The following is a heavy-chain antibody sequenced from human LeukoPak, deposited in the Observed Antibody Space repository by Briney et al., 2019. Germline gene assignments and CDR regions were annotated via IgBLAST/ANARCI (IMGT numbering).Heavy chain of an antibody. CDR1: GFTFSSYG. Sequence: GRTLRLSCAASGFTFSSYGMHWVRQAPGKGLEWVAVISYDGSNKYYADSVKGRFTISRDNSKNTLYLQMNSLRAEDTAVYYCAKDRGSIAAGGSDYWGQGTLVTVSS. V-gene: IGHV3-30*18. CDR3: AKDRGSIAAGGSDY. D-gene: IGHD6-13*01. J-gene: IGHJ4*02. CDR2: ISYDGSNK.